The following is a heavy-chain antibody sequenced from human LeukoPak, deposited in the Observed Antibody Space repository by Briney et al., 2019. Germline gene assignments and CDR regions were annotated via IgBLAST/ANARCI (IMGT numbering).Heavy chain of an antibody. CDR1: GFTVSSNY. D-gene: IGHD3-10*01. Sequence: PGGSLRLSCAASGFTVSSNYMSWVRQAPGKGLERVSVIYSGGSTYYADSVKGRFTVSRDNSKNTLYLQMNSLRAEDTAVYYCASNYGSSLYFDYWGQGTLVTVSS. V-gene: IGHV3-66*01. CDR2: IYSGGST. J-gene: IGHJ4*02. CDR3: ASNYGSSLYFDY.